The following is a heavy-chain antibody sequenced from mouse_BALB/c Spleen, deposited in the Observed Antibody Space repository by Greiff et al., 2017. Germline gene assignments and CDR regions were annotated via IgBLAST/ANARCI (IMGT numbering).Heavy chain of an antibody. CDR1: GYSITSDYA. CDR3: ARGAARATGFAY. J-gene: IGHJ3*01. D-gene: IGHD3-1*01. Sequence: EVKLVESGPGLVKPSQSLSLTCTVTGYSITSDYAWNWIRQFPGNKLEWMGYISYSGSTSYNPSLKSRISITRDPSKNQFFLQLNSVTTEDTATYYCARGAARATGFAYWGQGTLVTVSA. CDR2: ISYSGST. V-gene: IGHV3-2*02.